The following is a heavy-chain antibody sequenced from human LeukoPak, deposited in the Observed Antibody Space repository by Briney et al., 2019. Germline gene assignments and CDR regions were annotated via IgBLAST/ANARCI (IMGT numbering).Heavy chain of an antibody. V-gene: IGHV1-69*05. CDR3: ARGDLMTTVTKFDY. CDR1: GGTFSSYA. Sequence: SVKVSCKASGGTFSSYAISWVRQAPGQGLEWMGGIIPIFGTANYAQKLQGRVTMTTDTSTSTAYMELRSLRSDDTAVYYCARGDLMTTVTKFDYWGQGTLVTVSS. J-gene: IGHJ4*02. CDR2: IIPIFGTA. D-gene: IGHD4-17*01.